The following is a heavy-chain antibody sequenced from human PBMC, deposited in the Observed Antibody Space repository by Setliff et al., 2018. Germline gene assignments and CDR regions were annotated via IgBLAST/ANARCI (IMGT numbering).Heavy chain of an antibody. CDR3: ARVTGFSYMDV. V-gene: IGHV4-61*02. CDR1: GDSISRAKYY. CDR2: IYTDGST. D-gene: IGHD3-3*01. J-gene: IGHJ6*03. Sequence: TLSLTCTVSGDSISRAKYYWSWIRQSAGKGLECLGRIYTDGSTKYNPSLNSRVTLLIDTAKNQVSLRLSSVTAADTAVYFCARVTGFSYMDVWGKGTTVTVSS.